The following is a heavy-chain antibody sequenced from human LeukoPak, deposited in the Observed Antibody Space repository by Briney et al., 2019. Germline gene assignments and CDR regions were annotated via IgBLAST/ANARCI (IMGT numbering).Heavy chain of an antibody. D-gene: IGHD1-1*01. CDR2: IGTAGDT. CDR1: GFTFSDYD. Sequence: GGSLRLSCAASGFTFSDYDMHWVRRATGKGLEWVSAIGTAGDTYYTGSVEGRFTISRENAKNSLYLQMNSLRAGDTAVYYCARVAKERVGGVYYFDYWGQGTLVTVSS. CDR3: ARVAKERVGGVYYFDY. V-gene: IGHV3-13*01. J-gene: IGHJ4*02.